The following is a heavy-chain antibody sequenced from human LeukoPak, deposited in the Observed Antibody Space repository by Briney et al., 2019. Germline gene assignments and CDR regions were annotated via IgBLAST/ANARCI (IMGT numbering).Heavy chain of an antibody. J-gene: IGHJ4*02. CDR2: LSWNSGLI. V-gene: IGHV3-9*01. D-gene: IGHD3/OR15-3a*01. CDR1: GFILDEYA. CDR3: AKVRIFGQVTYFFDY. Sequence: SLGLLCAFSGFILDEYAMHWVRQASGKGLECGSGLSWNSGLIDCTDSVKGRHNISRDNPKHSLYLQMTSLKAEDTAFYYCAKVRIFGQVTYFFDYWGQGTLVSVSS.